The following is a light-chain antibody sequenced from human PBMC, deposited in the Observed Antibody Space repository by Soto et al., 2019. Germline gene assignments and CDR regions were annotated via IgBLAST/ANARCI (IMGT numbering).Light chain of an antibody. Sequence: EMVVTQSPSTLSVSPGERATLTCRASQDVSTKLAWYQQKPGKAPSLLIYDGSNRATGIPARFSGSGSGTDFTLTISSLEPEDFAVYYCQQYSNWPPLTFGQGTRVEIK. V-gene: IGKV3-11*01. CDR1: QDVSTK. CDR3: QQYSNWPPLT. J-gene: IGKJ5*01. CDR2: DGS.